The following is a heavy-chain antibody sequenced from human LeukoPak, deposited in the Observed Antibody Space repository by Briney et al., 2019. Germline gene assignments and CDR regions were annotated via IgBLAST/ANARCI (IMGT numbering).Heavy chain of an antibody. CDR1: GFTFDDYA. Sequence: PGGSVRLSCAASGFTFDDYAMRWVRQAPGKGLEWVSLISGDGGSTYYADSVKGRFTVSRDNSKNSLYLHMSSLRTEDTALFYCAKDTIPFGRSYYYMDVWGKGTTVTVSS. D-gene: IGHD3-16*01. V-gene: IGHV3-43*02. J-gene: IGHJ6*03. CDR2: ISGDGGST. CDR3: AKDTIPFGRSYYYMDV.